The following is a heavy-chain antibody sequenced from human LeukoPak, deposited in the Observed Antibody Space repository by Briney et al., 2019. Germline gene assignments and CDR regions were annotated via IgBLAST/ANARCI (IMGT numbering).Heavy chain of an antibody. CDR2: TYSGET. D-gene: IGHD3-3*01. CDR3: VRDQFS. CDR1: GFTVSNNY. Sequence: AGGSLRLSSAASGFTVSNNYMSWVRQAPGRLEWLSVTYSGETQYADSVKGRFTISRDDSKNTLYLQMNSLRAEDTAIYYCVRDQFSWGQGTTVTVSS. J-gene: IGHJ6*02. V-gene: IGHV3-66*01.